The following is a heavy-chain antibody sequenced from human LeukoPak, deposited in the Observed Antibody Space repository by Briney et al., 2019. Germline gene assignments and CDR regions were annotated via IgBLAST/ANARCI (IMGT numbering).Heavy chain of an antibody. CDR1: GGSFSGYY. J-gene: IGHJ4*02. D-gene: IGHD6-13*01. CDR3: AVYSSRWYFVNY. CDR2: INHSGST. V-gene: IGHV4-34*01. Sequence: PSETLSLTCAVYGGSFSGYYWSWIRQPPGKGLEWIGEINHSGSTNYNPSLKSRVTISVDTSKNQFSLKLSSVTAADAAVYYCAVYSSRWYFVNYWGQGTLVTVSS.